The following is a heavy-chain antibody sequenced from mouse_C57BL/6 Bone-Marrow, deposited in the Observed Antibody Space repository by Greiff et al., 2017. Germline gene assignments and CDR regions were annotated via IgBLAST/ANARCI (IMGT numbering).Heavy chain of an antibody. D-gene: IGHD1-1*01. CDR1: GFNIKDDY. J-gene: IGHJ2*01. CDR3: TRSLIYYGANY. Sequence: VQLQQSGAELVRPGASVKLSCTASGFNIKDDYMHWVKQRPEQGLEWIGWIDPENGDTKYAPKFQDKATITADTSSNTAYLQLSSLTSEDTAVYYCTRSLIYYGANYWGQGTTLTVSS. V-gene: IGHV14-4*01. CDR2: IDPENGDT.